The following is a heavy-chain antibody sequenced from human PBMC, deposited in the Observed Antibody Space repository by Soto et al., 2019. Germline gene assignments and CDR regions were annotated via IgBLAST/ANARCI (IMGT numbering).Heavy chain of an antibody. J-gene: IGHJ6*02. V-gene: IGHV4-59*12. CDR1: GGSISSYY. Sequence: SETLSLTCTVSGGSISSYYWSWIRQPPGKGLEWIGYIYYTGSTYQNPSLQSRLTMSIDTSKGQFSLNLSSVTAADTATYYCARGSTMTPAVRGLDVWGQGITVTVSS. CDR3: ARGSTMTPAVRGLDV. CDR2: IYYTGST. D-gene: IGHD4-17*01.